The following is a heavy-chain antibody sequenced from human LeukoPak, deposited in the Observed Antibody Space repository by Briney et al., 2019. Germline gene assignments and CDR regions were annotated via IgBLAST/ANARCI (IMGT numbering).Heavy chain of an antibody. Sequence: GRSLRPSCAASGFIFRSYAMHWVRQAPGKGLEWVAAVSYDGSNEYYADSVKGRFTISRDNSKNTLYVQMNSLRAADTAVYYCARGGTLPDYWGQGTLVTVSS. CDR1: GFIFRSYA. CDR2: VSYDGSNE. D-gene: IGHD2-15*01. V-gene: IGHV3-30-3*01. CDR3: ARGGTLPDY. J-gene: IGHJ4*02.